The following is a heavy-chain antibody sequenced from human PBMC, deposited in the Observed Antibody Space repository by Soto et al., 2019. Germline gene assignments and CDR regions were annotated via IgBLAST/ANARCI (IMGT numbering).Heavy chain of an antibody. CDR3: ARDLQGALDY. Sequence: SETLSLTCTVSGGSISSYYWSWIRQPPGKGLEWIGYIYYSGSTNYNPPLKSRVTISVDTSKNQFSLKLSSVTDADTAVYYCARDLQGALDYWGQGTLVTVSS. CDR1: GGSISSYY. D-gene: IGHD3-16*01. CDR2: IYYSGST. V-gene: IGHV4-59*01. J-gene: IGHJ4*02.